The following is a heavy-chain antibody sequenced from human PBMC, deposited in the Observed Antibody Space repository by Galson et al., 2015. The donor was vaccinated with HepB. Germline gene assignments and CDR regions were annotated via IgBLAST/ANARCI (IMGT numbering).Heavy chain of an antibody. Sequence: TLRLSCAASGFTFSSYWMSWVRQAPGKGLEWVANIKQDGSEKYYVDSVKGRFTISRDNAKNSLYLQMNSLRAEDTAVYYCASGPWRTSHWVDWGQGTLVTVSS. CDR1: GFTFSSYW. D-gene: IGHD2-2*01. V-gene: IGHV3-7*03. J-gene: IGHJ4*02. CDR2: IKQDGSEK. CDR3: ASGPWRTSHWVD.